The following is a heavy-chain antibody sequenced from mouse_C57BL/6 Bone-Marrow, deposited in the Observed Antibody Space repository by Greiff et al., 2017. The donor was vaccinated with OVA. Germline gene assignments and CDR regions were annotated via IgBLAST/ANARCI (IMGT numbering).Heavy chain of an antibody. CDR1: GFNLKDYY. J-gene: IGHJ3*01. Sequence: VQLQQSGAELVRPGASVKFSCTASGFNLKDYYMHWVKQRPEQGLAWIGWIDPENGATDYASKFQGKATITADSSSNTAYLQLSSLTSEDTAVYCGTTHYDGYPAWFAYWGQGTLVTVSA. CDR2: IDPENGAT. V-gene: IGHV14-4*01. CDR3: TTHYDGYPAWFAY. D-gene: IGHD2-3*01.